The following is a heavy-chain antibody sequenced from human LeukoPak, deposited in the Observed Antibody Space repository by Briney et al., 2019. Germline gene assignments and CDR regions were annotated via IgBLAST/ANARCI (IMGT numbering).Heavy chain of an antibody. Sequence: PGGSLRLSCAASGFTFSDCYMSWIRQAPGKGLEWVSYISSSGSTIYYADSVKGRFTISRDNAKNSLYLQMNSLRAEDTAVYYCARDIGYCSGGSCYSEDYYYYGMDVWGQGTTVTVSS. D-gene: IGHD2-15*01. J-gene: IGHJ6*02. CDR3: ARDIGYCSGGSCYSEDYYYYGMDV. CDR1: GFTFSDCY. V-gene: IGHV3-11*01. CDR2: ISSSGSTI.